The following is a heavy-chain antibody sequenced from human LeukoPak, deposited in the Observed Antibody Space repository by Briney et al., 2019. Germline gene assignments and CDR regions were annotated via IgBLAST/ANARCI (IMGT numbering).Heavy chain of an antibody. D-gene: IGHD6-19*01. Sequence: GGSLRLSCVASGFNLRSYAMSWVRQAPGKGLQWVSGLSGSGGSTYYADSVKGRFTISRDNSKNTLHLQMNSLRAEDTAVYYCAKGDSSAWYFFDYWGQGTLVTVSS. J-gene: IGHJ4*02. CDR1: GFNLRSYA. CDR2: LSGSGGST. CDR3: AKGDSSAWYFFDY. V-gene: IGHV3-23*01.